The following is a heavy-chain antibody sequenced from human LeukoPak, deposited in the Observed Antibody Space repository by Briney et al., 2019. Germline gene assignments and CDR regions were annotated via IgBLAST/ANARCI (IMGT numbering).Heavy chain of an antibody. CDR2: ISGSGGST. Sequence: GGSLRLSCAASGFTFSSYAMSWVRQAPGKGLEWVSAISGSGGSTYYADSVKGRFTISRDNAKNSLYLQMNSLRAEDTAEYYCARSGYCTNGVCYRGAFDIWGQGTMVTVSS. V-gene: IGHV3-23*01. D-gene: IGHD2-8*01. CDR3: ARSGYCTNGVCYRGAFDI. J-gene: IGHJ3*02. CDR1: GFTFSSYA.